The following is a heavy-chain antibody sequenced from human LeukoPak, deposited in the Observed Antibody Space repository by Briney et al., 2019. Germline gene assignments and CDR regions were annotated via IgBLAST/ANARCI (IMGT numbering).Heavy chain of an antibody. CDR3: ARDRVGSGWLRPYYFEH. CDR1: GYTFTRYY. J-gene: IGHJ4*02. D-gene: IGHD6-19*01. CDR2: INPNIGAT. Sequence: ASVKVSCKPSGYTFTRYYLHWVRQAPGQALEWMGWINPNIGATMYAEKFQGRVTVTRDTSISTAYMELSSLRSDDTALYYCARDRVGSGWLRPYYFEHWGQGTLVTVSS. V-gene: IGHV1-2*02.